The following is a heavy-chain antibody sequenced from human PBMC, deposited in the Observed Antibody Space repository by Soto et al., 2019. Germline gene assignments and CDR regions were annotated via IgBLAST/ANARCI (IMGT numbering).Heavy chain of an antibody. CDR3: AKGACSSTSCYLEGWFDP. CDR2: ISWNSGSI. J-gene: IGHJ5*02. CDR1: GFTFDDYA. Sequence: EVQLVESGGGLVQPGRSLRLSCAASGFTFDDYAMHWVRQAPGKGLEWVSGISWNSGSIGYADSVKGRFTISRDNAKNSLYLQMNRLRAEDTALYYCAKGACSSTSCYLEGWFDPWGQGTLVTVSS. D-gene: IGHD2-2*01. V-gene: IGHV3-9*01.